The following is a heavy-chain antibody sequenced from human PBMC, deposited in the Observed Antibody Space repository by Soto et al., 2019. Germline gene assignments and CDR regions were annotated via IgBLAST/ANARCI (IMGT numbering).Heavy chain of an antibody. CDR2: IWYDGTNK. CDR3: ARDPRQYSGYDWTFDY. V-gene: IGHV3-33*01. CDR1: GFTFSDYG. D-gene: IGHD5-12*01. J-gene: IGHJ4*02. Sequence: QVQLVESGGGVVQPGRSLRLSCAASGFTFSDYGMHWVRQAPGKGLEWVAVIWYDGTNKYYADSVRGRFTISRDNSKSTLYLQMNTLSAEDTAVYYCARDPRQYSGYDWTFDYWGQGTLVTVSS.